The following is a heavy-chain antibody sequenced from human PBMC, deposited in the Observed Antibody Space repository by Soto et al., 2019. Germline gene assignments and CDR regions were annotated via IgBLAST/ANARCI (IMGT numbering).Heavy chain of an antibody. V-gene: IGHV5-51*01. CDR3: ARTLVGATRRAYYYYGMDV. CDR1: GYSFTSYW. J-gene: IGHJ6*02. Sequence: PGESLKISCKGSGYSFTSYWIGWVRQMPGKGLEWMGIIYPGDSDTRYSPSFQGQVTISADKSISTAYLQWSSLKASDTAMYYCARTLVGATRRAYYYYGMDVWGQGTTVTVSS. CDR2: IYPGDSDT. D-gene: IGHD1-26*01.